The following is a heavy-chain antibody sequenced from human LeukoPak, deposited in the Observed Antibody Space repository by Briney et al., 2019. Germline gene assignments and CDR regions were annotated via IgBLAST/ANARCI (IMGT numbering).Heavy chain of an antibody. V-gene: IGHV3-23*01. Sequence: PGGSLRLSCAASGFTFSSYSMGWVRRAPGKGLEWVSSIGGSSSVTYYTDSVRGRFTLSRDNSENTVYLQMNSLRAEDTAVYYCVKGGPRAQLVDFWGQGTLVTVSS. CDR1: GFTFSSYS. J-gene: IGHJ4*02. CDR2: IGGSSSVT. CDR3: VKGGPRAQLVDF. D-gene: IGHD2-2*01.